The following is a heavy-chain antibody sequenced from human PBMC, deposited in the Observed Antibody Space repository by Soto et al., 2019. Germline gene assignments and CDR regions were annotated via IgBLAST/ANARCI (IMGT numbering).Heavy chain of an antibody. V-gene: IGHV4-34*01. Sequence: SKTLSLTCAVYGGSFSGYYWSWIRQPPGKGLEWIGEINHSGSTNYNPSLKSRVTISVDTSKNQFSLKLSSVTAADTAVYYCAKTHSSSSGLDYWGQGTLVTVSS. CDR2: INHSGST. CDR1: GGSFSGYY. J-gene: IGHJ4*02. CDR3: AKTHSSSSGLDY. D-gene: IGHD6-6*01.